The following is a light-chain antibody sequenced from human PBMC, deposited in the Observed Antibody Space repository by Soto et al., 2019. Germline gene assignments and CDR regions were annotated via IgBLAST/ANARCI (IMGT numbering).Light chain of an antibody. CDR1: QSVSSNY. J-gene: IGKJ4*01. Sequence: EIVLTQYPGILSLSPGDGATLSCGASQSVSSNYLDWYQQNPGQAPRLLIYGTSTRASGIPDRFSGSGSGTDFTITITRMEHEDFAVYFCQQYGVSTAIFGGGTKVDIK. CDR3: QQYGVSTAI. CDR2: GTS. V-gene: IGKV3-20*01.